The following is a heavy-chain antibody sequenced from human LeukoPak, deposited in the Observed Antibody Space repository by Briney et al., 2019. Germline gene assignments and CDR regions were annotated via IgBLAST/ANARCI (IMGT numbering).Heavy chain of an antibody. J-gene: IGHJ4*02. CDR3: ARDRRVAATRVDY. Sequence: ASVKVSCKTSGYTFTSYGISWVRQAPGQGLEWMGWISAYNGDTNFAQKVQDRVTMTTDTSTSTAYMELRSLRSDDTAVYFCARDRRVAATRVDYWGQGTLVTVSS. CDR1: GYTFTSYG. CDR2: ISAYNGDT. D-gene: IGHD1-26*01. V-gene: IGHV1-18*01.